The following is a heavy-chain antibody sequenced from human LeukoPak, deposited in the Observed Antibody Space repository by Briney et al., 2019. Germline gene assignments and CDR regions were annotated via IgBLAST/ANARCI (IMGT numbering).Heavy chain of an antibody. CDR3: TKDALISYRGAWSESDY. J-gene: IGHJ4*02. D-gene: IGHD2-2*01. Sequence: GGCLRLSCAPAAFTLSIYTVSWVRQAPGKGLGWVSGITGTGGSTYYADSVKGRFTISRDNCKNTLYLQMNRLRAEDTAIYYCTKDALISYRGAWSESDYWGQGTLVTVSS. CDR1: AFTLSIYT. V-gene: IGHV3-23*01. CDR2: ITGTGGST.